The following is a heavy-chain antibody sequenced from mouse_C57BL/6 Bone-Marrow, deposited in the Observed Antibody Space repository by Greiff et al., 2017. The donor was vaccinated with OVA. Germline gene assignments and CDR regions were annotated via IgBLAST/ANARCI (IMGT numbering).Heavy chain of an antibody. D-gene: IGHD1-1*01. Sequence: LVESGPELVKPGASVKISCKASGYAFSSSWMNWVKQRPGKGLEWIGRIYPGDGDTNYNGKFKGKATLTADKSSSTAYMRLSSLTSEDSAVYFCARDGSSFYWYFDVWGTGTTVTVSS. CDR2: IYPGDGDT. CDR1: GYAFSSSW. V-gene: IGHV1-82*01. CDR3: ARDGSSFYWYFDV. J-gene: IGHJ1*03.